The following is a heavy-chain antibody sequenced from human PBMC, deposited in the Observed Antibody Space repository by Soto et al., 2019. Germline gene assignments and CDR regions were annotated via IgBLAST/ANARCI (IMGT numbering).Heavy chain of an antibody. Sequence: PXETRALTCTVPNFSVLTRICYWAWIRQPPGKGLEWVGTVYYTGTTYYNPSLQSRVTISIDTSKNQFSLNLNSVTAADTAVYYCARNWNLALVPAAYFDSWGQGTLVTVSS. J-gene: IGHJ4*02. CDR1: NFSVLTRICY. CDR2: VYYTGTT. D-gene: IGHD2-2*01. CDR3: ARNWNLALVPAAYFDS. V-gene: IGHV4-39*01.